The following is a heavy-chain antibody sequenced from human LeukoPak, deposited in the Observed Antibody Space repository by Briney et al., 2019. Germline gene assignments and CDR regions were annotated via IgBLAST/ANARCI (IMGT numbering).Heavy chain of an antibody. CDR3: ARSQAILGGTYYHYGMDV. V-gene: IGHV3-11*06. CDR2: ISSSSSYT. J-gene: IGHJ6*02. Sequence: GGSLRLSCAASGFTFSDYYMSWIRQAPGKGLEWVSYISSSSSYTNYADSVKGRFTISRDNAKNSLYLQMNSLRAEDTAVYYCARSQAILGGTYYHYGMDVWGQGTTVTVSS. D-gene: IGHD1-26*01. CDR1: GFTFSDYY.